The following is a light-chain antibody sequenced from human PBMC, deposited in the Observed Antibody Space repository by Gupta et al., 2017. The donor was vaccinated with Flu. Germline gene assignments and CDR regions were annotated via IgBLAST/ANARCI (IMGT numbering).Light chain of an antibody. J-gene: IGLJ1*01. V-gene: IGLV2-18*02. CDR2: EVS. CDR3: SSYTSSYTFV. CDR1: SSAVGTYNR. Sequence: QSALTQPSSVSGSPGQSVTISSTGTSSAVGTYNRVSWYQPSPGTAPKLMIYEVSNRPSEVPDRFSGSKSGNTASLTISGLQGEDEADYYCSSYTSSYTFVFGTGTKVTVL.